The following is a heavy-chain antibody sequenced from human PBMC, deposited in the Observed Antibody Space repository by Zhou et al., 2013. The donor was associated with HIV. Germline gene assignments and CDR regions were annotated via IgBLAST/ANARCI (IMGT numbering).Heavy chain of an antibody. CDR2: INPNGGGT. J-gene: IGHJ6*03. CDR1: GYAFTAYY. D-gene: IGHD1-20*01. Sequence: QVQLVQSGAEVKKPGASVMVSCKASGYAFTAYYIHWVRQAPGQGLEWLGWINPNGGGTNVAQKFEARVTMTRDTSMSTAYMELTSLRSDDTAVYYCARDPSNWNYYYYMDVWGKGTMVTVSS. V-gene: IGHV1-2*02. CDR3: ARDPSNWNYYYYMDV.